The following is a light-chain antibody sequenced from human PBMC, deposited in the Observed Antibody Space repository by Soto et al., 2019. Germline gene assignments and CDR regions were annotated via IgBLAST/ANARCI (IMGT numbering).Light chain of an antibody. Sequence: QSVLTHPASVSGSPGQSITISCTGTSSDVGGYNYVSWYQQYPGKAPKLMIHDVSNRPSGVSDRFSGSKSGNTASLTISGLQAEAEADYYCSSYTSSREKVFGTGTKVTV. CDR3: SSYTSSREKV. V-gene: IGLV2-14*01. J-gene: IGLJ1*01. CDR1: SSDVGGYNY. CDR2: DVS.